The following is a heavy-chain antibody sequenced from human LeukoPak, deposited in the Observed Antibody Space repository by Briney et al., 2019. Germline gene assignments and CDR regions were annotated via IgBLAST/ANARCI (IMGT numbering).Heavy chain of an antibody. V-gene: IGHV3-23*01. CDR1: GFTFSSYA. CDR3: MGATVPTFSPFDY. D-gene: IGHD4-17*01. J-gene: IGHJ4*02. Sequence: GGSLRLSCAASGFTFSSYAMSWVRQAPGKGLEWVSAISGSGGSTYYADSVKGRFTISRDNSKNTLYLQMNSLRAEDTAVYYCMGATVPTFSPFDYWGQGTLVTVSS. CDR2: ISGSGGST.